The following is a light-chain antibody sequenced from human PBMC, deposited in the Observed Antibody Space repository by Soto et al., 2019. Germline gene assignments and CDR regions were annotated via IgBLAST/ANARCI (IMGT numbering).Light chain of an antibody. J-gene: IGLJ2*01. CDR1: SSDVGGYNY. Sequence: QSALTQPASVFGSTRQSITISCTGTSSDVGGYNYVSWYQQDPGKAPKLMIYDVNNRPSGVSNRFSGSKSGNTASLTISGLQAEDEAYYYCSSYTSSSTLAVFGGGTKLTVL. CDR2: DVN. V-gene: IGLV2-14*01. CDR3: SSYTSSSTLAV.